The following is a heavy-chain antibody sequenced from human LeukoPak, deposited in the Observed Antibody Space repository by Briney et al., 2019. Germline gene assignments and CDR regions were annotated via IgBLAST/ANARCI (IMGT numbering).Heavy chain of an antibody. CDR3: ARDPAITIFGVVIPHFDY. D-gene: IGHD3-3*01. V-gene: IGHV1-18*01. CDR1: GYTFTSYG. J-gene: IGHJ4*02. Sequence: ASVKVSCKASGYTFTSYGISWARQAPGQGREWMGWISAYNGNTNYAQKLQGRVTMTTDTSTSTAYMELRSLRSDDTAVYYCARDPAITIFGVVIPHFDYWGQGTLVTVSS. CDR2: ISAYNGNT.